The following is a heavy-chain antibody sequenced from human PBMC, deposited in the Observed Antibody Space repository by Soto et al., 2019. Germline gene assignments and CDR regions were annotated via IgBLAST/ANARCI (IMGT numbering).Heavy chain of an antibody. D-gene: IGHD2-2*01. V-gene: IGHV3-30*03. CDR1: GFTFNTYG. J-gene: IGHJ2*01. Sequence: QVQLVESGGGVVQPGRSLGLSCAASGFTFNTYGMHWVRQAPGKGLEWVAAISYDDVNKYYADSVKGRFTISRDNSKNTLCGQMNSLKPEDTAVYYCARRPLPTRGIHWYCDFWGRGILVAGSS. CDR3: ARRPLPTRGIHWYCDF. CDR2: ISYDDVNK.